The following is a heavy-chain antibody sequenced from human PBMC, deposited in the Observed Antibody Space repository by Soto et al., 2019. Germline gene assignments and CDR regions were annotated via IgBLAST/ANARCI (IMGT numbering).Heavy chain of an antibody. CDR3: ARQAID. V-gene: IGHV4-59*08. Sequence: QVQLQESGPGLVKPSETLSLTCTVSGGSISDYYWSWFRQAPGKGLDWIGYVYYSGSTNYHPSLQRRVTMSVDTSNHQFSLKASSVPAAHPAVYYCARQAIDWGQGTLVTVSS. CDR2: VYYSGST. J-gene: IGHJ4*02. CDR1: GGSISDYY.